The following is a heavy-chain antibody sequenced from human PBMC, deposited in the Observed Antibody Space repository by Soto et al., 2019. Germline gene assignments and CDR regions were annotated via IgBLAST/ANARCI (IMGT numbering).Heavy chain of an antibody. Sequence: QVQLVQSGAEVKKPGASVKVSCKASGYTFTSYGISWVRQAPGQGLEWMGWISAYNGNTNYAQKLQGRVTMTTDTATSTAYMELMSLRSDDTAVYYCARDPTIFGVVISGMDVWGQGTTVTVSS. CDR3: ARDPTIFGVVISGMDV. CDR2: ISAYNGNT. V-gene: IGHV1-18*04. D-gene: IGHD3-3*01. J-gene: IGHJ6*02. CDR1: GYTFTSYG.